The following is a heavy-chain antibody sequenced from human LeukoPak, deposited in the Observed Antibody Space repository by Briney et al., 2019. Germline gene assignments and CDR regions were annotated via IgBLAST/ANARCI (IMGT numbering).Heavy chain of an antibody. V-gene: IGHV3-30*02. Sequence: GGSLRLSCAAPGFTFSSNDMNWVRQAPGKGLEWVAFIMYDGSDKYYADSVKGRFTISRDNSKNTLFLQMNSLRTEDTAVYYCAKNSLSSRLRYFDYWGQGTLVTVSS. J-gene: IGHJ4*02. CDR2: IMYDGSDK. CDR1: GFTFSSND. CDR3: AKNSLSSRLRYFDY. D-gene: IGHD4-17*01.